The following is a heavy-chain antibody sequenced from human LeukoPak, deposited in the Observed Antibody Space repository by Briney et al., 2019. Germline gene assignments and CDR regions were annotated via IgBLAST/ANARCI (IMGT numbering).Heavy chain of an antibody. Sequence: SQTLSLTCTVSGGSISSGSYYWSWIRQPAGNGLEWIGRIYTSGSTNYNPSLKSRVTISVDTSKNQFSLKLSSVTAADTAVYYCARGAYYDSSGYYYYYYYMDVWGKGTTVTISS. CDR3: ARGAYYDSSGYYYYYYYMDV. D-gene: IGHD3-22*01. CDR1: GGSISSGSYY. V-gene: IGHV4-61*02. CDR2: IYTSGST. J-gene: IGHJ6*03.